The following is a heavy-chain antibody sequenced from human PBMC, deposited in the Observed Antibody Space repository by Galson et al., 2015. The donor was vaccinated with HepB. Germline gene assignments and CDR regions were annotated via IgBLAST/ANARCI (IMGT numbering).Heavy chain of an antibody. J-gene: IGHJ6*02. CDR1: GFTFSNAW. D-gene: IGHD4-23*01. CDR2: IKSKTDGGTT. V-gene: IGHV3-15*01. Sequence: SLRLSCAASGFTFSNAWMSWVRQAPGKGLEWVGRIKSKTDGGTTDYAAPVKGRFTISRDDSKNTLYLQMNSLKTEDTAVYYCTTGLNSRGYYYYYGMDVWGQGTTVTVSS. CDR3: TTGLNSRGYYYYYGMDV.